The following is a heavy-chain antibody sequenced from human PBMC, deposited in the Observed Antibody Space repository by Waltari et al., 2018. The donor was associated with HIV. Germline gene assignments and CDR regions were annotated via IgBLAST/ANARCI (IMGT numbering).Heavy chain of an antibody. Sequence: EVPLVESGGGLVEPGGPLRLSCAAPGFTFRSYWMHWVPHAPGKGLVWVSGINSDGSSTKYADSVKDRFIISRDNAKNTLYLQMNTLRDEDTAVYYCTRVPEVEMATIWYFDLWGRGTLVTVSS. CDR2: INSDGSST. J-gene: IGHJ2*01. CDR3: TRVPEVEMATIWYFDL. CDR1: GFTFRSYW. D-gene: IGHD5-12*01. V-gene: IGHV3-74*03.